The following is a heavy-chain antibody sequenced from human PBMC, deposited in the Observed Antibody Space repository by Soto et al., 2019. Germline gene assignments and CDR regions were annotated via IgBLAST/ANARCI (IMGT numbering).Heavy chain of an antibody. CDR2: ISSTTNYI. Sequence: EVQLVESGGGLVKPGGSLRLSCAASGFTFTRYSMNWVRQAPGKVLEWVSSISSTTNYIYYADSMKGRFTVSRDNAKNSVYLEMNGLSAEDTAVYYCARESEDLTSNFDYWGQGTLVTVSS. V-gene: IGHV3-21*01. J-gene: IGHJ4*02. CDR3: ARESEDLTSNFDY. CDR1: GFTFTRYS.